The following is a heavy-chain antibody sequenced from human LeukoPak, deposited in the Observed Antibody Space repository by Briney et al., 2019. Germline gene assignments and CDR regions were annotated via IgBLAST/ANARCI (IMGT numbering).Heavy chain of an antibody. J-gene: IGHJ6*03. CDR1: GFTFSSYS. CDR2: ISISSSYI. V-gene: IGHV3-21*01. Sequence: GRSLRLSCAASGFTFSSYSMNWVRQAPGKGLEWGSSISISSSYIYYADSVKGRFTITSDNAKNSLYLQMNRLRTEDTAVYYCARDIHYAVIKSYYMDVWGKGTTVTVSS. D-gene: IGHD2-2*01. CDR3: ARDIHYAVIKSYYMDV.